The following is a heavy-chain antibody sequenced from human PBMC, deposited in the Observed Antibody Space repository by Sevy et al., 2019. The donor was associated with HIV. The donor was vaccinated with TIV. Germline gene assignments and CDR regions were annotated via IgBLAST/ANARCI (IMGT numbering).Heavy chain of an antibody. J-gene: IGHJ1*01. V-gene: IGHV3-11*01. D-gene: IGHD4-17*01. CDR1: GFTFSDYY. Sequence: GSLRLSCAASGFTFSDYYMSWIRQAPGKGLEWVSYISSSGSTIYYADSVKGRFTISRDNAKNSLYLQMNSLRAEDTAVYYCARASTVTLAEYFQHWGQGTLVTVSS. CDR2: ISSSGSTI. CDR3: ARASTVTLAEYFQH.